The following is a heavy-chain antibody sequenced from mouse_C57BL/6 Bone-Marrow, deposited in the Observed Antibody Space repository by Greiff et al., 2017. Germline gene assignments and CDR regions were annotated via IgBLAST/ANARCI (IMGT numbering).Heavy chain of an antibody. Sequence: EVMLVESGGGLVQPKGSLKLSCAASGFSFNTYAMNWVRQAPGTGLEWVARIRSKSNNYATYYADSVKDRFTISRDDSESMLYLQMNNLKTEDTAMYYCVRQRGLRPYFDYWGQGTTLTVSS. CDR1: GFSFNTYA. CDR3: VRQRGLRPYFDY. CDR2: IRSKSNNYAT. D-gene: IGHD2-4*01. J-gene: IGHJ2*01. V-gene: IGHV10-1*01.